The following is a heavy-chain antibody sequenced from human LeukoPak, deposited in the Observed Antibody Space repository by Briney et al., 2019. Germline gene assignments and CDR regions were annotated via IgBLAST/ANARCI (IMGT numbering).Heavy chain of an antibody. D-gene: IGHD3-10*01. Sequence: GESLKISCKGSGYSFTSYWIGWVRQMPGKGLEWMGIIYPGDSDTRYSPSFQGQVTISADKSINTAYLQWSSLKASDTAMYYCARTFGESPNRNYFYGMDVWGQGTTVTVSS. CDR3: ARTFGESPNRNYFYGMDV. V-gene: IGHV5-51*01. CDR1: GYSFTSYW. J-gene: IGHJ6*02. CDR2: IYPGDSDT.